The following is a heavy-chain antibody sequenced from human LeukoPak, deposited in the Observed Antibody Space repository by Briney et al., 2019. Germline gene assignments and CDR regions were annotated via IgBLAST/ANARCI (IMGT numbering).Heavy chain of an antibody. D-gene: IGHD1-26*01. CDR1: GFTFSSCG. J-gene: IGHJ4*02. CDR3: ARTIVGATFRSALFDY. V-gene: IGHV4-39*01. CDR2: IYYSGST. Sequence: GSLRLSCAASGFTFSSCGMSWVRQAPGKGLEWIGSIYYSGSTYYNPSLKSRVTISVDTSKNQFSLKLSSVTAADTAVYYCARTIVGATFRSALFDYWGQGTLVTVSS.